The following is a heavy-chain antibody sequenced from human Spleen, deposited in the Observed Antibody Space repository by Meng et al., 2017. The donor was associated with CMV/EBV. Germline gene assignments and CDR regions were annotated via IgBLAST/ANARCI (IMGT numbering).Heavy chain of an antibody. CDR1: GGSISSSSYY. Sequence: GSLRLSCTVSGGSISSSSYYWGWIRQPPGKGLEWIGSIYYSGSTNYNPSLKSRVTMSVDTSKNQLSLKLTSVTAADTAVYYCARTKYYDFWTGYYPLLDALDIWGQGTMVTVSS. V-gene: IGHV4-39*07. CDR3: ARTKYYDFWTGYYPLLDALDI. D-gene: IGHD3-3*01. CDR2: IYYSGST. J-gene: IGHJ3*02.